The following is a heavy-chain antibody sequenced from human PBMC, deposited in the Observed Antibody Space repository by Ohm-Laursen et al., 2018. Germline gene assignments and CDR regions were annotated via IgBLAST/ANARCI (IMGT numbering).Heavy chain of an antibody. CDR3: ASGYRYYYGMDV. CDR1: GFIFRNFS. D-gene: IGHD6-25*01. J-gene: IGHJ6*02. V-gene: IGHV3-21*01. CDR2: ISSSSSDI. Sequence: SLRLSCSASGFIFRNFSLHWVRQAPGKGLEWVSSISSSSSDIYYADSVKGRFTISRDNAKNSLYLQMSSLRAEDTAVYYCASGYRYYYGMDVWGQGTPVTVSS.